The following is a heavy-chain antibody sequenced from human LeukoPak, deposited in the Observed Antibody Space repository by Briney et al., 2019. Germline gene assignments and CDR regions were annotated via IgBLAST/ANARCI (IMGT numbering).Heavy chain of an antibody. CDR1: GFTFSSYA. CDR2: ISYDGSNK. V-gene: IGHV3-30-3*01. CDR3: AKDVERFDY. J-gene: IGHJ4*02. Sequence: GRSLRLSCAASGFTFSSYAMHWVRQAPGKGLEWVAVISYDGSNKYYADSVKGRFTISRDNSKNTLYLQMNSLRAEDTAVYYCAKDVERFDYWGQGTLVTVSS. D-gene: IGHD1-1*01.